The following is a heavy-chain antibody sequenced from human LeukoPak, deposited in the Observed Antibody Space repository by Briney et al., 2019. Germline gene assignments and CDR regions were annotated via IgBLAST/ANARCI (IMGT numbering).Heavy chain of an antibody. Sequence: SVKASCKASGGTFSRYTLNWVRQAPGQGLEWMGGISPLFGSAKYAQKFQGRVTITADESTSTAYMELSSLRSEDTAVYYCARGYAFDYWGQGTLVTVSS. CDR1: GGTFSRYT. CDR2: ISPLFGSA. J-gene: IGHJ4*02. D-gene: IGHD3-16*01. CDR3: ARGYAFDY. V-gene: IGHV1-69*13.